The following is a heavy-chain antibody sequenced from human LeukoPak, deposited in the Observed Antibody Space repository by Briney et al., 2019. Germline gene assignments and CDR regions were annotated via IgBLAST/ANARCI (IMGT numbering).Heavy chain of an antibody. CDR2: INHSGST. CDR3: ARDHGDYGRYYYGMDV. V-gene: IGHV4-34*01. Sequence: SETLSLTCAVYGGSFSGYYWSWIRQPPGKGLEWIGEINHSGSTNYNPSLKSRVTISVDTSKNQFSLKLSSVTAADTAVYYCARDHGDYGRYYYGMDVWGQGTTVTVSS. J-gene: IGHJ6*02. CDR1: GGSFSGYY. D-gene: IGHD4-17*01.